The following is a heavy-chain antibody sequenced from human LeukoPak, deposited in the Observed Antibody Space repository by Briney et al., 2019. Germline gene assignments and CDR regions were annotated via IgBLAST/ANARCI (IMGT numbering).Heavy chain of an antibody. CDR3: ARQPLVPAAISQGRWFDP. D-gene: IGHD2-2*02. CDR1: GGSISSGGYY. J-gene: IGHJ5*02. V-gene: IGHV4-31*03. Sequence: PSETLSLTCTVSGGSISSGGYYWSWIRQHPGKGLEWIGYIYYSGSTYYNPSLKSRVTISVDTSKNQFSLKLSSVTAADTAVYYCARQPLVPAAISQGRWFDPWGQGTLVTVSS. CDR2: IYYSGST.